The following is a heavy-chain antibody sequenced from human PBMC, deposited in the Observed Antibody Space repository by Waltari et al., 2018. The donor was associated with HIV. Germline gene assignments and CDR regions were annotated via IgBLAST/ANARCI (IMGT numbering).Heavy chain of an antibody. Sequence: QAHLVQSGPEVKRPGASVTVSCKASASTFPYYYPHWVRQTPGQGPEWLGRPDPRTGEEFYAPAFQGRVTMTRVTSLTTAYLDLTSLKSDDTAVYFCARGEDVTLISLPPGYRLDFWGQGTLVTVSS. V-gene: IGHV1-2*06. CDR1: ASTFPYYY. CDR2: PDPRTGEE. J-gene: IGHJ4*02. CDR3: ARGEDVTLISLPPGYRLDF. D-gene: IGHD2-15*01.